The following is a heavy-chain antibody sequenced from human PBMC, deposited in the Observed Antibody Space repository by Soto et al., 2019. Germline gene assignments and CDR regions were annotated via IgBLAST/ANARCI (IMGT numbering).Heavy chain of an antibody. J-gene: IGHJ3*02. Sequence: QVQLVQSGAEVKKPGASVKVSCKASGYTFSNYGIGWLRQAPGQGLEWLAWISAYNGDTKSAQKLQGRVTVTTDVSTSTAYMELRSLRSDDTAVYYCARDRETTTTRRALDIWGQGTKVTVSS. D-gene: IGHD1-26*01. V-gene: IGHV1-18*01. CDR3: ARDRETTTTRRALDI. CDR1: GYTFSNYG. CDR2: ISAYNGDT.